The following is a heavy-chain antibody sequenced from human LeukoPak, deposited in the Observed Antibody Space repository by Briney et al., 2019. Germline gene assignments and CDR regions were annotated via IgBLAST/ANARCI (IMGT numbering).Heavy chain of an antibody. V-gene: IGHV3-48*01. Sequence: GGSLRLSLAASGFTFSSYSMNWVRQAPGKGLEWVSYISSSSSTIYYADSVKGRFTISRDNSKNTLYLQMNSLRAEDTAVYYCAKDLNWGGRWGQGTLVTVSS. CDR1: GFTFSSYS. D-gene: IGHD7-27*01. CDR3: AKDLNWGGR. J-gene: IGHJ4*02. CDR2: ISSSSSTI.